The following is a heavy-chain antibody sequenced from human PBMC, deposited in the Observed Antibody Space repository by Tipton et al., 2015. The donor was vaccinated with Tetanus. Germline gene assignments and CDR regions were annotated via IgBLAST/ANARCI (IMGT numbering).Heavy chain of an antibody. CDR1: GGSISSGGYY. Sequence: TLSLTCTVSGGSISSGGYYWSWIRQHPGKGLEWIGYIYYSGSTYYNPSLKSRVTISVDTSKNQFSLKLSSVTAADTAVYYCARDSILRPFDYWGQGTLVTVSS. CDR3: ARDSILRPFDY. D-gene: IGHD3-3*01. J-gene: IGHJ4*02. CDR2: IYYSGST. V-gene: IGHV4-31*03.